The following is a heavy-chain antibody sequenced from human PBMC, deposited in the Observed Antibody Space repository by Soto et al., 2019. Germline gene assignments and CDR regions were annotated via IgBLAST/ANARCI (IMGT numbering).Heavy chain of an antibody. CDR3: ARARLFYGDYAAFDI. CDR1: GYTFTSYD. D-gene: IGHD4-17*01. Sequence: ASVKVSCKASGYTFTSYDINWVRQAIGQGLEWMGWMNPNSGNTGYAQKFQGRVTMTRNTSISTAYMELSSLRSEDTAVYYCARARLFYGDYAAFDIWGQGTMVTVSS. CDR2: MNPNSGNT. J-gene: IGHJ3*02. V-gene: IGHV1-8*01.